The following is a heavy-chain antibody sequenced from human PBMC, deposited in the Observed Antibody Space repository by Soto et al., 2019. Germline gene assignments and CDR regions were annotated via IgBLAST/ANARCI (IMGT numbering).Heavy chain of an antibody. J-gene: IGHJ4*02. CDR2: SRDKANRYTT. Sequence: EVQLVESGGGLVQPGGSLRLSCAASGFALSDHFMDWVRQAPGKGLEWVGRSRDKANRYTTEYAASVKGRFTISTDESKNSLYLQMNSLKSEDTAVYYCTRVVHDCSRYHNDHWGQGTLVTVSS. V-gene: IGHV3-72*01. CDR3: TRVVHDCSRYHNDH. D-gene: IGHD3-22*01. CDR1: GFALSDHF.